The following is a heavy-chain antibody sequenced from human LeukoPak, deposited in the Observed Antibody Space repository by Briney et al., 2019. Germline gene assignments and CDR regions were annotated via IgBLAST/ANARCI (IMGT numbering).Heavy chain of an antibody. V-gene: IGHV1-46*01. CDR1: GYTFTSYY. Sequence: ASVKVSCKASGYTFTSYYMHWVRQAPGQGLEWMGIINPSGGSTSYAQKFQGRATMTRDTSTSTVYMELSSLRSEDTAVYYCARDPVVVVPAAIYYYYGMDVWGQGTTVTVSS. CDR3: ARDPVVVVPAAIYYYYGMDV. D-gene: IGHD2-2*01. CDR2: INPSGGST. J-gene: IGHJ6*02.